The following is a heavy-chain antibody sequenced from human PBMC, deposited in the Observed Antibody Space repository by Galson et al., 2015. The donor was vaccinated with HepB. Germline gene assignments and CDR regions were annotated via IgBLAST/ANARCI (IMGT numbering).Heavy chain of an antibody. CDR3: AKEGPDYYGSGSSCYYYGMDV. Sequence: SLRLSCAASGFTFSSYGMHWVRQAPGKGLEWVAFIRYDGSNKYYADSVKGRFTISRDNSKNTLYLQMNSLRAEDTAVYYCAKEGPDYYGSGSSCYYYGMDVWGQGTTVTVSS. V-gene: IGHV3-30*02. CDR1: GFTFSSYG. J-gene: IGHJ6*02. CDR2: IRYDGSNK. D-gene: IGHD3-10*01.